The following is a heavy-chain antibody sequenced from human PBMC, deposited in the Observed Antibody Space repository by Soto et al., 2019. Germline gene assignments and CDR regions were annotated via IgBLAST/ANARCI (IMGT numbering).Heavy chain of an antibody. CDR3: ARRNGNYVFDS. CDR2: IYSSGTT. CDR1: GFTVSDNY. Sequence: GGSLRLSCVVSGFTVSDNYMYWVRQAPGKGLEWVSIIYSSGTTQYADSVKGRFTISRDTSKNTLYLQMSDLRDDDTAVYYCARRNGNYVFDSWGQGGLVTVSS. J-gene: IGHJ5*01. V-gene: IGHV3-66*01. D-gene: IGHD4-17*01.